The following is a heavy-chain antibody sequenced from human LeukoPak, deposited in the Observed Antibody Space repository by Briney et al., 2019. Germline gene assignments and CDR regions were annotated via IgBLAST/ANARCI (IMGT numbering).Heavy chain of an antibody. Sequence: PSETLSLTCAVSGYSLRSGYYRGWIRQPPGKGLEWIGPIYHSGSTYYNPSLKSRVTISIDTSKNQFSLKLSSVTAADTAVYYCARTVDTVATADAFDIWGQGTMVTVSS. J-gene: IGHJ3*02. CDR2: IYHSGST. V-gene: IGHV4-38-2*01. D-gene: IGHD5-12*01. CDR3: ARTVDTVATADAFDI. CDR1: GYSLRSGYY.